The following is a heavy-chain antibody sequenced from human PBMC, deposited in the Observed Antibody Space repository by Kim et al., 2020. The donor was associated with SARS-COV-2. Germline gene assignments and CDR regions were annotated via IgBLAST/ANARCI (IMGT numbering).Heavy chain of an antibody. V-gene: IGHV3-66*01. J-gene: IGHJ5*02. Sequence: ADSVKGRFTISRDNSKNTLYLQMNSLRAEDTAVYYCARDASSGYFNWFDPWGQGTLVTVSS. CDR3: ARDASSGYFNWFDP. D-gene: IGHD3-22*01.